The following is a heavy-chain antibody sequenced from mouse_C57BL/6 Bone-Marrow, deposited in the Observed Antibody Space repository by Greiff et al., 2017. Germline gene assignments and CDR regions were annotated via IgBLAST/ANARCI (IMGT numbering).Heavy chain of an antibody. Sequence: QVQLQQSGAELAKPGASVKLSCKASGYPFTSYWMHWVKQRPGQGLEWIGYINPSSGYTKYNQKFKDKATLTADKSSSTASMQLSSLTYENSAVYYCARGGLYDGYYIGFDYGGQGTTLTVAS. D-gene: IGHD2-3*01. V-gene: IGHV1-7*01. CDR3: ARGGLYDGYYIGFDY. J-gene: IGHJ2*01. CDR2: INPSSGYT. CDR1: GYPFTSYW.